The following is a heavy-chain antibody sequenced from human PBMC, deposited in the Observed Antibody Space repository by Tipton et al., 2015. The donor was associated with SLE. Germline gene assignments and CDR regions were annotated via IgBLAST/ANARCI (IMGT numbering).Heavy chain of an antibody. CDR1: GGSFTPYY. V-gene: IGHV4-59*12. Sequence: GLVKPSETLSLTCAVYGGSFTPYYWNWIRQPPGKGLEWIGYIYYSGITNCNPSLKSRVTISIDTSKNQLSLKLSSVTAADTAVYYCAREKYYEFWSGYYYSSYMDVWGKGTTVSVSS. D-gene: IGHD3-3*01. CDR3: AREKYYEFWSGYYYSSYMDV. J-gene: IGHJ6*03. CDR2: IYYSGIT.